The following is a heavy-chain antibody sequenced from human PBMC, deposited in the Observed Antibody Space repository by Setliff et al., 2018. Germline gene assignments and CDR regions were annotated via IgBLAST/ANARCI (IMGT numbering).Heavy chain of an antibody. V-gene: IGHV1-8*02. CDR2: MNPNNGNT. J-gene: IGHJ1*01. Sequence: ASVKVSCKASGYTFINYEINWVRQATGQGLEWMGGMNPNNGNTGYAQKFQGRVTMTRNTSISTAYMELSSLRSEDTAVYYCARAPLTYYYDSSGYYFEYFQHWGQGTLVTVSS. CDR1: GYTFINYE. CDR3: ARAPLTYYYDSSGYYFEYFQH. D-gene: IGHD3-22*01.